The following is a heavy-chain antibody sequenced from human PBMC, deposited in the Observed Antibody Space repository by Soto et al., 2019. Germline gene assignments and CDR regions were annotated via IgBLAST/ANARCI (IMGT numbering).Heavy chain of an antibody. CDR2: ISDDGNTK. CDR3: ASSYFYDSGGYYPFDY. Sequence: HVQLVESGGGVVQPGTSLRLSCAASGFTFSTYAMYWVRQAPGRGLEWVAVISDDGNTKYYADSVKGRFTISRDNSRNTLYLLIYSLRAEDAAVYYCASSYFYDSGGYYPFDYWGQGTRVTVSS. D-gene: IGHD3-22*01. V-gene: IGHV3-30-3*01. CDR1: GFTFSTYA. J-gene: IGHJ4*02.